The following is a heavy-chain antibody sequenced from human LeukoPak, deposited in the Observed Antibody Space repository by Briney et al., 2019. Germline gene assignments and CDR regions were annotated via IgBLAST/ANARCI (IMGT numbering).Heavy chain of an antibody. CDR1: GYTFTGYY. J-gene: IGHJ4*02. V-gene: IGHV1-2*04. Sequence: ASVKVSCKASGYTFTGYYIHWVRQAPGQGLEWMGWIDPNGGGTHYARKFQDWVTMTRDTSISTAYMELTRLKSDDTAVYYCASTRGPNCGGDCPLTYYFDYWGQGTLVTVSS. D-gene: IGHD2-21*02. CDR3: ASTRGPNCGGDCPLTYYFDY. CDR2: IDPNGGGT.